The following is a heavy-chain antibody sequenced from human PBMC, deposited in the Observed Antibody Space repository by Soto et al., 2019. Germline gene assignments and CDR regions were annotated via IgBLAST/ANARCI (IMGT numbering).Heavy chain of an antibody. D-gene: IGHD3-10*01. CDR1: GVSISSYY. J-gene: IGHJ5*02. CDR2: IYYSGST. Sequence: PSETLSLTCTVSGVSISSYYWSWIRQPPGKGLEWIGYIYYSGSTNYNPSLKSRVTISVDTSKNQFSLKLSSVTAADTAVYYCARTRRGVRGVNYWFDPWGQGTLVTVSS. V-gene: IGHV4-59*01. CDR3: ARTRRGVRGVNYWFDP.